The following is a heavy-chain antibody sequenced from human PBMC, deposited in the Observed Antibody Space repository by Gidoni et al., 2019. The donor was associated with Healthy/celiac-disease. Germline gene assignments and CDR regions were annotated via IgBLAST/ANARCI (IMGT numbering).Heavy chain of an antibody. D-gene: IGHD3-22*01. CDR3: ARTEELYYYDSSGYSRGAFDI. J-gene: IGHJ3*02. CDR1: GGSTSSGGYP. V-gene: IGHV4-30-2*01. Sequence: QLQLQESGSGLVKPSQTLSLTCAVSGGSTSSGGYPWSWIRPPPVKGLEWIGYTYHSGSTYYNPSLKSRVTISVDRSKNQFSLKLSSVTAADTAVYYCARTEELYYYDSSGYSRGAFDIWGQGTMVTVSS. CDR2: TYHSGST.